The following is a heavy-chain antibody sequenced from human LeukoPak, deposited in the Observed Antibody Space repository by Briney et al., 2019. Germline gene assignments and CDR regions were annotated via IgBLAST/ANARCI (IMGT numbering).Heavy chain of an antibody. Sequence: GGSLRLSCAASGFTFSSYAMNWVRQAPGKGLEWVSTISGSGSSTYYADSVNGRFTISRDNSKNTLYLQMNSLRAEDTAVYHCAKGRYYYDNSDAFEIWGQGTMVTVSS. V-gene: IGHV3-23*01. CDR1: GFTFSSYA. CDR3: AKGRYYYDNSDAFEI. J-gene: IGHJ3*02. D-gene: IGHD3-22*01. CDR2: ISGSGSST.